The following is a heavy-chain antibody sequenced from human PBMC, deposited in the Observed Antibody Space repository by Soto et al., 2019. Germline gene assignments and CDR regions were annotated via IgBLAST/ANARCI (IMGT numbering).Heavy chain of an antibody. CDR3: ARDQVEHDFWRGDESWFDP. CDR2: INAYNGNT. J-gene: IGHJ5*02. V-gene: IGHV1-18*04. CDR1: GYTFTSYG. Sequence: QVKLVQSGAEVKKPGASVKVSCKASGYTFTSYGISWVRQAPGQGLEWMGWINAYNGNTNYAQKLQGRVTMTTDTSTSTAYMELRSLRCDDTAVYYCARDQVEHDFWRGDESWFDPWGQGTLVTVSS. D-gene: IGHD3-3*01.